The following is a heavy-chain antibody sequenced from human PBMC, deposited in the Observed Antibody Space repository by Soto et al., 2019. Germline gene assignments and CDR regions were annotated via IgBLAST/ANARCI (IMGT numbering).Heavy chain of an antibody. V-gene: IGHV3-66*01. Sequence: EVQLVESGGGLVQPGGSLRLCYAASGFTVSSNYMSWVRQAPGKGLEWVSVIYSGGSTYYADSVKGRFTISRDNSKNTLYLQMNSLRAEDTAVYHCARDMVRGLYPEYFQHWGQGTLVTVSS. CDR1: GFTVSSNY. J-gene: IGHJ1*01. CDR2: IYSGGST. CDR3: ARDMVRGLYPEYFQH. D-gene: IGHD3-10*01.